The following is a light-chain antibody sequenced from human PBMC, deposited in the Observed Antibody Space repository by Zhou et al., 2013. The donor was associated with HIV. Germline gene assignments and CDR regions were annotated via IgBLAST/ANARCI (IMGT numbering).Light chain of an antibody. J-gene: IGKJ3*01. CDR3: QQSYSTPXPYLR. CDR2: PAS. V-gene: IGKV1-12*01. Sequence: DIQMTQSPSSVSASVGDRVTITCRASQGISTWLGWYQQKAGKAPKLLIFPASSLQSGVPSRFSGSGSGTDFTLTINCLKPEDFATYYCQQSYSTPXPYLRFG. CDR1: QGISTW.